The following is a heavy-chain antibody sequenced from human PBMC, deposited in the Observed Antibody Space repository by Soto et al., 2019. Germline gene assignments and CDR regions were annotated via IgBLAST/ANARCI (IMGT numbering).Heavy chain of an antibody. CDR3: ARDVVVPADIPNYYYYYGMEV. J-gene: IGHJ6*02. V-gene: IGHV4-34*09. CDR2: INQNVGT. Sequence: ASETLCLSCGGACGSFAGDRWTCVRTTPGKGPQSVGQINQNVGTYYDPAPKSRVTISVDKSKNQFSLKLSPVTAADTAVYYCARDVVVPADIPNYYYYYGMEVWGQGTTVTVSS. CDR1: CGSFAGDR. D-gene: IGHD2-2*01.